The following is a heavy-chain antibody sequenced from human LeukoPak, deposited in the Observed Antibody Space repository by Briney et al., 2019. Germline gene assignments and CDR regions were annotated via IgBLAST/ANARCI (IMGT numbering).Heavy chain of an antibody. Sequence: SETLSLTCTVAGGSMTSYYWAWIRQHPGEELECLGYVLYSGTPNYNPSLKSRVTISVDTSKKQFSLKVNSVTAADTAVYFCARGGSGYLSYYLDYWGQGTRVTASS. CDR2: VLYSGTP. CDR1: GGSMTSYY. D-gene: IGHD3-22*01. CDR3: ARGGSGYLSYYLDY. J-gene: IGHJ4*02. V-gene: IGHV4-59*08.